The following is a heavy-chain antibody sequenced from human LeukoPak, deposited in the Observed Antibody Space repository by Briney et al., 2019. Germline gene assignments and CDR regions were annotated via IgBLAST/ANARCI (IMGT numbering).Heavy chain of an antibody. Sequence: SETLSLTCTVSGGSISSYYWSWIRQPAGKGLEWIGSIYYSGSTYYNPSLKSRVTISVDTSKNQFSLKLSSVTAADTAVYYCARVGGLRITMVRGVVDYWGQGTLVTVSS. V-gene: IGHV4-4*07. CDR1: GGSISSYY. D-gene: IGHD3-10*01. CDR2: IYYSGST. J-gene: IGHJ4*02. CDR3: ARVGGLRITMVRGVVDY.